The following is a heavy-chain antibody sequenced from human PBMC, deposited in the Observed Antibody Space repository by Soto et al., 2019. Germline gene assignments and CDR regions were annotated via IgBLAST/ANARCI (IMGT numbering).Heavy chain of an antibody. CDR2: INAYNGNT. CDR3: AMVDVYVTPSPQDV. Sequence: QVQLVQPGAEVKNPGASVKVSCKASGYSFTRYGIGWARQAPGQGLEWMGWINAYNGNTNYAQNLQGRLTLTTDASTTTAYMELRSLRSNDTAIYYCAMVDVYVTPSPQDVWGQGTTVTVSS. J-gene: IGHJ6*02. CDR1: GYSFTRYG. V-gene: IGHV1-18*01. D-gene: IGHD3-16*01.